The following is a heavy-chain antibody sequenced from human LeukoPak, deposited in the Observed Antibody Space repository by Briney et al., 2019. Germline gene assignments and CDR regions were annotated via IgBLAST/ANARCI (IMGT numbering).Heavy chain of an antibody. J-gene: IGHJ6*03. V-gene: IGHV4-34*01. CDR3: ARGRGTMVRGAANYYYYYMDV. Sequence: PSETLSLTCAVYGGSFSGYYWSWIRQPPGKGLEWIGEINHSGSTNYNPSLKSRVTISVDTSKNQFSLKLSSVTAADTAVYYCARGRGTMVRGAANYYYYYMDVWGKGTTVTVSS. CDR2: INHSGST. CDR1: GGSFSGYY. D-gene: IGHD3-10*01.